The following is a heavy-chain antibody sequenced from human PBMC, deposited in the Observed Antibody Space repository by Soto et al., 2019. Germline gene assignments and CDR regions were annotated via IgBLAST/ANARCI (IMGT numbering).Heavy chain of an antibody. Sequence: SETLSLTCTVSGGSISSYYWSWIRQPPGKGLEWIGYIYYSGSTNYNPSLKSRVTISVDTSKNQFSLKLSSVTAADTAVYYCARLGGATFYGMDVWGQGTTVTVSS. J-gene: IGHJ6*02. CDR1: GGSISSYY. V-gene: IGHV4-59*01. D-gene: IGHD1-26*01. CDR2: IYYSGST. CDR3: ARLGGATFYGMDV.